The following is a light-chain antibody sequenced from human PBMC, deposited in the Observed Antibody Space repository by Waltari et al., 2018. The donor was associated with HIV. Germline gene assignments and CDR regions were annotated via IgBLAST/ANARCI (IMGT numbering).Light chain of an antibody. J-gene: IGLJ2*01. Sequence: QSALNQPASVSGSPGQSITISCTGNSSDVGGYNYVSWYQQHPGKAPKLMIYEVSNRPSGVSNRVSGSKSGNTASLTISGLQAEDEADYYCSSYISSSTLLFGGGTKLTVL. CDR3: SSYISSSTLL. CDR2: EVS. CDR1: SSDVGGYNY. V-gene: IGLV2-14*01.